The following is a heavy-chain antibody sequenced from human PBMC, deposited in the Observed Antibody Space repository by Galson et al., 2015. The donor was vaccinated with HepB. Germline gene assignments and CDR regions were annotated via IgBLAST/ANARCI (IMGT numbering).Heavy chain of an antibody. V-gene: IGHV4-30-4*01. CDR1: GGSISSGDYY. Sequence: TLSLTCTVSGGSISSGDYYWSWIRQPPGKGLEWIGYIYYSGSTYYNPSLKSRVTISVDTSKNQFSLKLSSVTAADTAVYYCARVNRIFGVVYFDYWGQGTLVTVSS. CDR3: ARVNRIFGVVYFDY. CDR2: IYYSGST. J-gene: IGHJ4*02. D-gene: IGHD3-3*01.